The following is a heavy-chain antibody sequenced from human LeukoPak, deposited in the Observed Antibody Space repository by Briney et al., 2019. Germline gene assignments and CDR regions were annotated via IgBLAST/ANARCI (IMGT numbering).Heavy chain of an antibody. J-gene: IGHJ3*02. CDR1: GFTFSSYA. D-gene: IGHD3-9*01. V-gene: IGHV3-23*01. Sequence: GGSLRLSCAASGFTFSSYAMSWVRQAPGKGLEWVSAISGSGGSTYYADSVKGRFTISRDNSKNTPYLQMNSLRAEDTAVYYCAKFLRYFDWPNDAFDIWGQGTMVTVSS. CDR2: ISGSGGST. CDR3: AKFLRYFDWPNDAFDI.